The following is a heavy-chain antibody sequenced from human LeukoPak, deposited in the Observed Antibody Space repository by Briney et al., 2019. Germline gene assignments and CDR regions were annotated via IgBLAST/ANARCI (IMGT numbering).Heavy chain of an antibody. CDR1: GFTFDDYA. V-gene: IGHV3-9*01. D-gene: IGHD6-19*01. J-gene: IGHJ4*02. CDR2: ISWNSGSI. CDR3: AKDLAHSSGWYYFDY. Sequence: GGSPRLSCAASGFTFDDYAMHWVRQAPGKGLEWVSGISWNSGSIGYADSVKGRFTISRDNAKNSLYLQMNSLRAEDTALYYCAKDLAHSSGWYYFDYWGQGTLVTVSS.